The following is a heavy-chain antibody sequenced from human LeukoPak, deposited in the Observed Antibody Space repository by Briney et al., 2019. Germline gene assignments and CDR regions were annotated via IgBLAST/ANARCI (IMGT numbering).Heavy chain of an antibody. CDR2: IYTSGST. J-gene: IGHJ3*02. Sequence: SETLSLTCTVSGSISSYYWSWIRQPPGKGLEWIGYIYTSGSTNYNPSLKSRVTISVDTSKNQFSLDLSSVTAADTVVYYCARQKCTSTSCLTKNAFGIWGQGTMVTVSS. CDR3: ARQKCTSTSCLTKNAFGI. CDR1: GSISSYY. D-gene: IGHD2-2*01. V-gene: IGHV4-4*09.